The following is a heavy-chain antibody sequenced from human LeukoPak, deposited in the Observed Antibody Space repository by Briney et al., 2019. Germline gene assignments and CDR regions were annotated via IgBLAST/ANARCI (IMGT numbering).Heavy chain of an antibody. D-gene: IGHD6-13*01. CDR3: ARSLGKKYSSSWYYFDY. J-gene: IGHJ4*02. CDR2: IYYSGST. CDR1: GGSISSGGYY. V-gene: IGHV4-31*03. Sequence: SETLSLTCTVSGGSISSGGYYWSGIRQHPGKGLEWIGYIYYSGSTYYNPSLKSRVTISVDTSKNQFSLKLSSVTAADTAVYYCARSLGKKYSSSWYYFDYWGQGTLVTVSS.